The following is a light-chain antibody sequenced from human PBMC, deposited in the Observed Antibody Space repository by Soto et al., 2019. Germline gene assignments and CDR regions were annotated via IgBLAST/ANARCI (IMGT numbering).Light chain of an antibody. J-gene: IGLJ1*01. V-gene: IGLV2-14*01. CDR1: SSDVGGYDY. Sequence: QSALTQPASVSGSPGQSITISCTGTSSDVGGYDYVSWYQLHPGKAPKLMVFEVSNRPSGVSYRFSGSKSGNTASLTISGLQAEDEADYFCSSSSISTVYLFGAGTKVTVL. CDR3: SSSSISTVYL. CDR2: EVS.